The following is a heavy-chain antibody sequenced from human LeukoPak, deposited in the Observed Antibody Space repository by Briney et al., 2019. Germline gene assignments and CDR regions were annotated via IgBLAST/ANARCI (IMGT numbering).Heavy chain of an antibody. CDR1: GFXFSSYA. CDR3: AKDEALIAVAGLDY. J-gene: IGHJ4*02. D-gene: IGHD6-19*01. V-gene: IGHV3-23*01. Sequence: GGSLRLSCAASGFXFSSYAISWVRQAPGKGLEWVSGISGSGGSTFYADSVKGRFTISRDNSKNTLYVEINSLRAEDTALYYCAKDEALIAVAGLDYWGQGTLVTVSS. CDR2: ISGSGGST.